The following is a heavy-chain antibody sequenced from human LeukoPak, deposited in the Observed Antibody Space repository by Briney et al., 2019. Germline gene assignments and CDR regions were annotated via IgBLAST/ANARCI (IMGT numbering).Heavy chain of an antibody. D-gene: IGHD4-17*01. V-gene: IGHV3-23*01. CDR2: ISGSGGST. CDR3: ARDKRGVTTDSGEFDY. CDR1: GFTFSSYA. Sequence: GGSLRLSCAASGFTFSSYAMSWVRQAPGKGLEWVSAISGSGGSTYYADSVKGRFTIPRDNAKNSLYLQMNSLRAEDTAVYYCARDKRGVTTDSGEFDYWGQGTLVTVSS. J-gene: IGHJ4*02.